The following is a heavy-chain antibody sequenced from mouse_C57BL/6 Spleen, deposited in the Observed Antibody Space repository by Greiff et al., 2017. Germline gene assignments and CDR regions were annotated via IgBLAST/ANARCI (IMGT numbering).Heavy chain of an antibody. J-gene: IGHJ3*01. CDR3: ARHEGDGNYWFAY. D-gene: IGHD2-1*01. CDR1: GFSLTSYG. CDR2: IWSDGST. Sequence: VKVVESGPGLVAPSQCLSITCTASGFSLTSYGVHWVRQPPGKGLEWLVVIWSDGSTTYNSALKSRLSISKDNSKSQVFLKMNSLQTDDTAMYYCARHEGDGNYWFAYWGQGTLVTVSA. V-gene: IGHV2-6-1*01.